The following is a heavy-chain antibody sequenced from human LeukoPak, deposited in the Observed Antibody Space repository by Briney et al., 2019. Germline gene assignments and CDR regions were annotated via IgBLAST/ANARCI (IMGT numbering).Heavy chain of an antibody. D-gene: IGHD2-2*01. CDR1: EFTFNYYW. Sequence: GGSLRLSCAASEFTFNYYWMSWVRQAPGKGLEWVANIQQDGSNKFYADSVKGRFTIPRDNARNSLYLQMNSLRAEDRAVYYCAKDSLRTVPKASFDYWGQGTLVTVSS. CDR2: IQQDGSNK. J-gene: IGHJ4*02. V-gene: IGHV3-7*03. CDR3: AKDSLRTVPKASFDY.